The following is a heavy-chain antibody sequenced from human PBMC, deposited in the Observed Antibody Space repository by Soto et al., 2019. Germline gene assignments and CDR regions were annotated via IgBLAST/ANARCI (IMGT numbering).Heavy chain of an antibody. J-gene: IGHJ4*02. CDR2: INAGNGNT. CDR1: GYTFTSYA. Sequence: PSVKVSCKASGYTFTSYAMHCVRQAPGQRLEWMGWINAGNGNTKYSQKFQGRVTITRDTSASTAYMELSSLRSEDTAVYYCASSRRITIFGVVTSFDYWGQGTLVTVSS. D-gene: IGHD3-3*01. V-gene: IGHV1-3*01. CDR3: ASSRRITIFGVVTSFDY.